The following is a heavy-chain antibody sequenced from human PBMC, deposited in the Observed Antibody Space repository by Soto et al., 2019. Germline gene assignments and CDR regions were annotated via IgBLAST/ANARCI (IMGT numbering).Heavy chain of an antibody. V-gene: IGHV3-21*01. J-gene: IGHJ4*02. CDR3: ARESEDLTSNFDY. Sequence: GSLRLSCAASGFTFTRYSMNWVRQAPGKGLEWVSSISSTTNYIYYADSMKGRFTVSRDNAKNSVYLEMNSLSAEDTALYYCARESEDLTSNFDYWGQGALVTVSS. CDR2: ISSTTNYI. CDR1: GFTFTRYS.